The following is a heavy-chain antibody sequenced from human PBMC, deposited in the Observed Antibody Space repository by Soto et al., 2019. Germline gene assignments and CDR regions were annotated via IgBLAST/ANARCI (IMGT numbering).Heavy chain of an antibody. Sequence: QVQLQESGPGLVRPSQTLSLSCTVSGGFISGEGDYWSWIRQYSGRGLEWIGYIHYSGTTYYNPSLXGXVXIPXATSKTHYSWRVPSVTPADTAVYYCARGWPASAGWAYWFDRWGQGTLVTVSS. J-gene: IGHJ5*02. CDR2: IHYSGTT. D-gene: IGHD6-19*01. V-gene: IGHV4-31*03. CDR3: ARGWPASAGWAYWFDR. CDR1: GGFISGEGDY.